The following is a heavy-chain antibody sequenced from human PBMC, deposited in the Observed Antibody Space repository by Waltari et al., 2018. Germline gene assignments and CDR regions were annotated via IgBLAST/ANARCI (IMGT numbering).Heavy chain of an antibody. J-gene: IGHJ5*02. D-gene: IGHD3-16*01. CDR2: IYTSGST. CDR1: GGSISSYY. V-gene: IGHV4-4*09. Sequence: QVQLQESGPGLVKPSETLFLTCTVSGGSISSYYWSWIRQPPGKGLEWIGYIYTSGSTNYNPHLNGRVTISLDTSKNQFSLKRSSVTAADTAVYYCARSYYDYVWGTQPNWFDPWGQGTLVTVSS. CDR3: ARSYYDYVWGTQPNWFDP.